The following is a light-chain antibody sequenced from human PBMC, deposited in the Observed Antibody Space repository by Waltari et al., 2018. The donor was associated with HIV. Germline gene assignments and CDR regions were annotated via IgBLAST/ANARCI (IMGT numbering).Light chain of an antibody. CDR2: GAS. CDR3: QQSYTSPSLT. J-gene: IGKJ5*01. CDR1: QNINIY. Sequence: DIQITQAPTSLSSSLGDKGPVPCRASQNINIYLNWYQQKPGKVPKLLIYGASTLQSGVPSRFSGGGSGTDFTLTISSLQPEDFATYFCQQSYTSPSLTFGQGTRLEIK. V-gene: IGKV1-39*01.